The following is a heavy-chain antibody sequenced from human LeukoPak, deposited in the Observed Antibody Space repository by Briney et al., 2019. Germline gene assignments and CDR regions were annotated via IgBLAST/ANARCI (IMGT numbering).Heavy chain of an antibody. CDR1: GGSISSYY. CDR2: IYSSGST. D-gene: IGHD2-15*01. CDR3: AREGRGSTQAY. V-gene: IGHV4-4*07. J-gene: IGHJ4*02. Sequence: SETLSLTCTVSGGSISSYYWSWIRQPAGKGLEWIGRIYSSGSTDYNPSLKSRVTMSADTSKNQFSLRLSSVTAADTAVYYCAREGRGSTQAYWGQGTLVTVSS.